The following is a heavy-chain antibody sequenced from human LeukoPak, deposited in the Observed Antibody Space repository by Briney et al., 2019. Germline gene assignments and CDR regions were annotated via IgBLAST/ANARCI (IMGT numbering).Heavy chain of an antibody. Sequence: SETLSLTCTVSGGSISSYYWSWIRQPPGKGLEWIGYIYYSGSTYYNPSLKSRVTISVDTSKNQFSLKLSSVTAADTAVYYCARATRNRDAFDIWGQGTTVTVSS. CDR3: ARATRNRDAFDI. J-gene: IGHJ3*02. V-gene: IGHV4-59*08. CDR1: GGSISSYY. CDR2: IYYSGST. D-gene: IGHD6-6*01.